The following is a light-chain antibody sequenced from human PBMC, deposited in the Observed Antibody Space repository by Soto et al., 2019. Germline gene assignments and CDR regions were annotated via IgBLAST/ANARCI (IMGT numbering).Light chain of an antibody. Sequence: DIPMTQSPSSLSASVGDRVTITCRARQSISRDLNWYMQRPGKAPQLLIFAASALHSGVPSRFSGSGSGTDFTLTISSLQSEDFATYYCHQGYSTPQTFGQGTKVDIK. V-gene: IGKV1-39*01. CDR3: HQGYSTPQT. J-gene: IGKJ1*01. CDR1: QSISRD. CDR2: AAS.